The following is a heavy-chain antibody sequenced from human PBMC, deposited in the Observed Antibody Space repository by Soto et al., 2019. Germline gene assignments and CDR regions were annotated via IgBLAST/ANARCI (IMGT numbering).Heavy chain of an antibody. CDR2: VTRNSGSI. D-gene: IGHD2-8*01. J-gene: IGHJ4*02. CDR3: VRDRAGESKVYGTIDY. CDR1: GFTFDDYA. Sequence: EVQLVESGGGLVQPGRSLRLSCAASGFTFDDYAMHWVRQPPGKGLEWVSGVTRNSGSIDYVDSVKGRFTISRDNAKNSLYLQMNRLRAEDTALYYCVRDRAGESKVYGTIDYWGPGTRVTVSS. V-gene: IGHV3-9*01.